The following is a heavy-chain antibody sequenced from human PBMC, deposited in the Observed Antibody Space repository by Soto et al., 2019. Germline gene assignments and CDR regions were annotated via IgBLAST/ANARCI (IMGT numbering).Heavy chain of an antibody. Sequence: SETLSLTCTVSGDSITSRDFYWGWIRRPPGQGLEWVGTISHSGDTFYNPPLKSRLTMSLDASKNQFSMNLTSVTAADTAVYYCARGLSQYFGMDVWGLGTTVTVSS. V-gene: IGHV4-39*07. CDR3: ARGLSQYFGMDV. CDR2: ISHSGDT. CDR1: GDSITSRDFY. J-gene: IGHJ6*01.